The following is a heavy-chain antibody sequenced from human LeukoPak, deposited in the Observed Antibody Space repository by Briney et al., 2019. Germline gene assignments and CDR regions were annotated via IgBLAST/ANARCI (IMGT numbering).Heavy chain of an antibody. Sequence: GGSLRLSCAASGFTFSTYAMSWVRQAAGKGLEWVSLISGSGGGTYYADSVKGRFTISRDNSKNTLYLQLNSLRVEDTAVYYCARSSRYYGDYARRGDFDYWGQGTLVTVSS. V-gene: IGHV3-23*01. J-gene: IGHJ4*02. D-gene: IGHD4-17*01. CDR3: ARSSRYYGDYARRGDFDY. CDR1: GFTFSTYA. CDR2: ISGSGGGT.